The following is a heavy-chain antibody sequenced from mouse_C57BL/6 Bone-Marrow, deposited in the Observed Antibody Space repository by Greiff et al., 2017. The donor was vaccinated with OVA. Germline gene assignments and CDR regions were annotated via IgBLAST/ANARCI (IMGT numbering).Heavy chain of an antibody. CDR2: IDPENGDT. J-gene: IGHJ1*03. V-gene: IGHV14-4*01. CDR3: TTDDYGSSPYWYFDV. D-gene: IGHD1-1*01. Sequence: EVQGVESGAELVRPGASVKLSCTASGFNIKDDYMHWVKQRPEQGLEWIGWIDPENGDTEYASKFQGKATITADTSSNTAYLQLSSLTSEDTAVYYCTTDDYGSSPYWYFDVWGTGTTVTVSS. CDR1: GFNIKDDY.